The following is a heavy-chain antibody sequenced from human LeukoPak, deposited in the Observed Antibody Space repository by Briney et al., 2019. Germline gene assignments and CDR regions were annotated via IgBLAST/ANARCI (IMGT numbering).Heavy chain of an antibody. CDR1: GFTFSSYA. D-gene: IGHD6-19*01. V-gene: IGHV3-23*01. Sequence: GGALRLSCAASGFTFSSYAMSWVRQAPGKGLEWVSAISGSGGSTYHADSVKGRFTISRDNSKNTLYLQMNSLRAEDTAVYYCAKDLIAVAGPEYFQHWGQGTLVTVSS. CDR2: ISGSGGST. J-gene: IGHJ1*01. CDR3: AKDLIAVAGPEYFQH.